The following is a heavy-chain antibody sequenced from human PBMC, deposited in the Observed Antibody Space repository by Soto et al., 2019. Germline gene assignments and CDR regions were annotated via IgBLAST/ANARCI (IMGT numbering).Heavy chain of an antibody. J-gene: IGHJ1*01. D-gene: IGHD3-22*01. CDR3: ARVGYYDSSGPFQH. CDR1: GGSISSYY. V-gene: IGHV4-59*01. CDR2: IYYSGST. Sequence: QVQLQESGPGLVKPSETLSLTCTVSGGSISSYYWSWIRQPPGKGLEWIGYIYYSGSTNYNPSLKSRVTISVDTSKNQFSLKLSSVTAADTAVYYWARVGYYDSSGPFQHWGQGTLVTVSS.